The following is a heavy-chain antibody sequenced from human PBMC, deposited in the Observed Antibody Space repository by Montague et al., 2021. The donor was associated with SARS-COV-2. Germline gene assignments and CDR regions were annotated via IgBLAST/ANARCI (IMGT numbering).Heavy chain of an antibody. CDR2: VHYTGST. Sequence: SETLSLTCEASGGSISSYYWSWIRQSPGKGLEWIGYVHYTGSTKYNPSLTPRVTLSLDTPKNRFSLKLSSVTAADTAVYYCARAQNTCFIANCVNYFEVWGLGALVAVSS. D-gene: IGHD1-1*01. V-gene: IGHV4-59*01. CDR3: ARAQNTCFIANCVNYFEV. CDR1: GGSISSYY. J-gene: IGHJ4*02.